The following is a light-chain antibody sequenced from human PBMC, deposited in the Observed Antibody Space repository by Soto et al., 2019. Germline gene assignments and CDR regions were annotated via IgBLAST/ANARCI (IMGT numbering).Light chain of an antibody. J-gene: IGKJ2*01. CDR3: QQYGSSPYT. Sequence: EMVLTQSPGTLSLSPGERATLSCRASQSVSNNRLAWYQHKPGRALRLLIYGASNRAGGIRDKFSGSGSGTDFTLTISSLEPEDFALYYCQQYGSSPYTFGQGTKLEIK. V-gene: IGKV3-20*01. CDR2: GAS. CDR1: QSVSNNR.